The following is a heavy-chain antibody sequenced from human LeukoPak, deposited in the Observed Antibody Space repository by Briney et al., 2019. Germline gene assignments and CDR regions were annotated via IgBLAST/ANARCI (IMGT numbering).Heavy chain of an antibody. V-gene: IGHV4-34*01. CDR1: GGPFSGYY. Sequence: PSETLSLTCAVYGGPFSGYYWSWIRQPPGKGLEWIGEINHSGSTNYNPSLKSRVTISVDTSKNQFSLKLSSVTAADTAVYYCARGRRQWLANYYYYGMDVWGQGTTVTVSS. J-gene: IGHJ6*02. CDR3: ARGRRQWLANYYYYGMDV. D-gene: IGHD6-19*01. CDR2: INHSGST.